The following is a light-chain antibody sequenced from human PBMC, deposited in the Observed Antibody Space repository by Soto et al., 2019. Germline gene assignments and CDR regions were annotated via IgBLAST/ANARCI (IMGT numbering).Light chain of an antibody. Sequence: EIVLTQSPGTLSLSPGERATLSCWASESVTKNFLAWYQQKPGQSPRLLMYGAAYRPTGIPDRFSGRGSGADFTLTISRLEPEDFAVYYCQQYGNSPVTFGPGTTVDVK. V-gene: IGKV3-20*01. CDR1: ESVTKNF. J-gene: IGKJ3*01. CDR2: GAA. CDR3: QQYGNSPVT.